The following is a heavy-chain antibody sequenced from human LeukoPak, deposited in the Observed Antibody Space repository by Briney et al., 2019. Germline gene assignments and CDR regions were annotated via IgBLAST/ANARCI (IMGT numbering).Heavy chain of an antibody. V-gene: IGHV4-38-2*02. CDR2: IYHSGST. CDR3: ARVLSTDYYYYYYMDV. Sequence: SETLSLTCTVSGYSISSGYYWGWIRQPPGKGLEWIGSIYHSGSTYYNPSLKSRVTISVDTSKNQFSLKLSSVTAADTAVYYCARVLSTDYYYYYYMDVWGKGTTVTVSS. CDR1: GYSISSGYY. D-gene: IGHD3-16*02. J-gene: IGHJ6*03.